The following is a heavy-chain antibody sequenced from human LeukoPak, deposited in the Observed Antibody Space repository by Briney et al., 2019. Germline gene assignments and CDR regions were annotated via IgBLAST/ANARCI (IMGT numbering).Heavy chain of an antibody. J-gene: IGHJ4*02. CDR3: ARRSAIFGVWY. Sequence: SETLSLTCAVYGGSFSGYYWSWIRQPPGKGLEWIGEINHSGSTNYNPSLKSRVTISVDTSKNQFSLKLSSVTAADTAVYYCARRSAIFGVWYWGQGTLVTVSS. CDR1: GGSFSGYY. CDR2: INHSGST. V-gene: IGHV4-34*01. D-gene: IGHD3-3*01.